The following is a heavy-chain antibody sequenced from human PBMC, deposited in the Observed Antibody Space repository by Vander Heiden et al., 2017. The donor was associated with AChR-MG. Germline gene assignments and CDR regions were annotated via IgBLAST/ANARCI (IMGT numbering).Heavy chain of an antibody. CDR1: GGSISSGGYY. D-gene: IGHD6-6*01. CDR3: ARDSPPYSSSGKGLDY. V-gene: IGHV4-31*03. Sequence: QVQLQESGPGLVKPSQTLSLTCTVSGGSISSGGYYWSWIRQHPGKGLEWIGYIYYSGSTYYNPSLKSRVTISVDTSKNQFSLKLSSGTAADTAVYYCARDSPPYSSSGKGLDYWGQGTLVTVSS. J-gene: IGHJ4*02. CDR2: IYYSGST.